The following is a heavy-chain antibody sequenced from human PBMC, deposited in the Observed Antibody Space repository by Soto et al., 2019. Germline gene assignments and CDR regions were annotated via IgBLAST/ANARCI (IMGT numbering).Heavy chain of an antibody. CDR2: IYYSGST. D-gene: IGHD4-17*01. CDR1: GVSITSSSYF. V-gene: IGHV4-39*01. CDR3: ARQGTVDRMDV. Sequence: SEALSVTGTVAGVSITSSSYFSGWSRQPPRKGLDWIGSIYYSGSTYYNPCVKSRVTISLDTSKNQCPLKLSSVTAADTAVYYCARQGTVDRMDVWVQGTKVTVSS. J-gene: IGHJ6*02.